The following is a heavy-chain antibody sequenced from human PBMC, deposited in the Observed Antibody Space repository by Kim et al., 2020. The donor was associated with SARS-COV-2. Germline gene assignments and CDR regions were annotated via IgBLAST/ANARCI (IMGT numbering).Heavy chain of an antibody. J-gene: IGHJ5*02. V-gene: IGHV4-39*01. CDR2: IYYSGST. CDR1: GGSISSSSYY. D-gene: IGHD3-22*01. CDR3: ARHLDYYDSSFDWTFDP. Sequence: SETLSLTCTVSGGSISSSSYYWGWIRQPPGKGLEWIGSIYYSGSTYYNPSLKSRVTISVDTSKNQFSLKLSSVTAADTAVYYCARHLDYYDSSFDWTFDPWGQGTLVTVSS.